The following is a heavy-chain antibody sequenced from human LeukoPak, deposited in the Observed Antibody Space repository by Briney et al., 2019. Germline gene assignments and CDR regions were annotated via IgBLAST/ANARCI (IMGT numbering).Heavy chain of an antibody. CDR2: ISSSSSTI. CDR1: GFTFSSYS. V-gene: IGHV3-48*01. J-gene: IGHJ4*02. Sequence: GGSLRLSCAASGFTFSSYSMNWVRQAPGKGLEWVSYISSSSSTIYYADSVKGRFTISRDNSKNTLYLQMNSLRAEDTAVYYCARDRGFTMVYYYFDYWGQGTLVTVSS. D-gene: IGHD3-10*01. CDR3: ARDRGFTMVYYYFDY.